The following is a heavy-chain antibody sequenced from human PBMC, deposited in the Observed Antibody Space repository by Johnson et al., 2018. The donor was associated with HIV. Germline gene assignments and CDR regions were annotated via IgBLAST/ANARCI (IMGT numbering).Heavy chain of an antibody. CDR3: AAGDSSGYYRQTDAFDI. V-gene: IGHV3-30*02. Sequence: QVQLVESGGGLLQPGGSLRLSCAASGFTFSSYGMHWVRQAPGKGLEWVAFIRYDGSNKYYADSVKGRFTISRDNSKNTLYLQMNSLRAEDTAVYYCAAGDSSGYYRQTDAFDIWGQGTMVTVSS. J-gene: IGHJ3*02. CDR2: IRYDGSNK. D-gene: IGHD3-22*01. CDR1: GFTFSSYG.